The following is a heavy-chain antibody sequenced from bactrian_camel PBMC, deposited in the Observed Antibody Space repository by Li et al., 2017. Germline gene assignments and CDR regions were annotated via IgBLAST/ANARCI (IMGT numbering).Heavy chain of an antibody. D-gene: IGHD2*01. CDR1: EAVYSAGC. CDR3: GAEGGSCYFGPAANWLTFTD. J-gene: IGHJ4*01. V-gene: IGHV3S53*01. Sequence: HVQLVESGGGSVQAGGSLTLSCEASEAVYSAGCLGWFRLPPGKEREGVVGVDTNGATHYAHALKGRFTISQDDAKSTLYLHMSNLKPEDTARYYCGAEGGSCYFGPAANWLTFTDWGQGTQVTVS. CDR2: VDTNGAT.